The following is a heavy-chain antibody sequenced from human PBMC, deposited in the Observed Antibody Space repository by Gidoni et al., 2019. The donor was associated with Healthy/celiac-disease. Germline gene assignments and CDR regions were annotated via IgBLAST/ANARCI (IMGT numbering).Heavy chain of an antibody. CDR1: GGTFSRYA. D-gene: IGHD5-12*01. CDR2: IIPIFGTA. V-gene: IGHV1-69*01. Sequence: QVQLVQSGAEVKKPGSSVKVSCKASGGTFSRYAISWVRQAPGQGLEWMGGIIPIFGTANYAQKFQGRVTITADESTSTAYMELSSLRSEDTAVYYCARDAGSEGDGYNVSEGAFDIWGQGTMVTVSS. J-gene: IGHJ3*02. CDR3: ARDAGSEGDGYNVSEGAFDI.